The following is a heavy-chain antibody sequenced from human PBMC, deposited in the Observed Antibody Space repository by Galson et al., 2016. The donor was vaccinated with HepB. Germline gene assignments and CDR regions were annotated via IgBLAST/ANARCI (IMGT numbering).Heavy chain of an antibody. J-gene: IGHJ4*02. CDR3: AIRTFSGSGLGY. CDR2: FTLIFATP. Sequence: SLRLSCTASGFTFITYVISGVRQTAAQRLEWVGGFTLIFATPSHAQKFQGRVTITADESTSTAYMELSSLRSEDTAVHYCAIRTFSGSGLGYWGQGTLVTVSS. D-gene: IGHD3-10*01. V-gene: IGHV1-69*01. CDR1: GFTFITYV.